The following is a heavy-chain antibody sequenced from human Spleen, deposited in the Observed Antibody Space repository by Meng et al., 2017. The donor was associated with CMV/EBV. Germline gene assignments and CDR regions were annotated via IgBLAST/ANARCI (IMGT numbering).Heavy chain of an antibody. J-gene: IGHJ4*02. D-gene: IGHD2-15*01. CDR2: ITHSGAT. Sequence: GSLRLSCAVYGGSLSDHYWNWIRQPPGKGLEWIGEITHSGATNYNMSLSSRVTMSVDTSNNQFSLKLSSVTAADTAVYYCARNGECIGGHKCYIGYFDHWGQGFLVTVSS. CDR1: GGSLSDHY. V-gene: IGHV4-34*01. CDR3: ARNGECIGGHKCYIGYFDH.